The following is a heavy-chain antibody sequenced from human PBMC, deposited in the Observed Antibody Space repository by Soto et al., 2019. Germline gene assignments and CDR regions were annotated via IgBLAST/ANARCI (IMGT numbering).Heavy chain of an antibody. Sequence: SVKVSCKASGGTFSSYAISWVRQAPGQGLEWMGGIIPIFGTANYAQKFQGRVTITADKSTSTAYMELSSLRSEDTAVYYCAREMATSDGLCDYWGQGTLVTVSS. J-gene: IGHJ4*02. CDR2: IIPIFGTA. CDR3: AREMATSDGLCDY. V-gene: IGHV1-69*06. CDR1: GGTFSSYA. D-gene: IGHD5-12*01.